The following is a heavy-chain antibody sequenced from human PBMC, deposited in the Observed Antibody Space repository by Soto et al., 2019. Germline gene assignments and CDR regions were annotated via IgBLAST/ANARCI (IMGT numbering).Heavy chain of an antibody. V-gene: IGHV4-30-2*01. CDR1: GGSISSGGYS. CDR2: IYHSGST. CDR3: ARAGKYYGSGSSYFDY. D-gene: IGHD3-10*01. Sequence: TLSLTCAVSGGSISSGGYSWSWIRQPPGKGLEWIGYIYHSGSTYYNPSLKSRVTISVDRSKNQFSLKLSSVTAADTAVYYCARAGKYYGSGSSYFDYWGQGTLVTVSS. J-gene: IGHJ4*02.